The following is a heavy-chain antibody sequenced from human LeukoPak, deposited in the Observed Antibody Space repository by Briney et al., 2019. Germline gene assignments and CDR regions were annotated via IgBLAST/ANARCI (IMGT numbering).Heavy chain of an antibody. D-gene: IGHD3-3*01. Sequence: GGSLRLSCAASGFTVSSNYMSWVRQAPGKGLEWVSVIYSGGSTYYADSVKGRFTISRDNSKNTLYLQMNSLRAEDTAVYYCARAGSGGVVIDLYYFDYWGQGTLVTVSS. J-gene: IGHJ4*02. CDR2: IYSGGST. CDR1: GFTVSSNY. CDR3: ARAGSGGVVIDLYYFDY. V-gene: IGHV3-66*02.